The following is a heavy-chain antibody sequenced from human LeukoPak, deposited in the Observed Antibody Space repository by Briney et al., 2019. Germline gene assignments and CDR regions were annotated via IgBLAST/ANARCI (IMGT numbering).Heavy chain of an antibody. V-gene: IGHV3-23*01. CDR1: GFTFTDYS. D-gene: IGHD6-13*01. Sequence: PGGSLRLSCAASGFTFTDYSMSWVRQAPGKGLEWVSAISGSGGSTYYADSVKGRFTISRDNSKNTLYLQMNSLRAEDTAVYYCAKDSFSSSWYSPFDYWGQGTLVTVSS. CDR3: AKDSFSSSWYSPFDY. CDR2: ISGSGGST. J-gene: IGHJ4*02.